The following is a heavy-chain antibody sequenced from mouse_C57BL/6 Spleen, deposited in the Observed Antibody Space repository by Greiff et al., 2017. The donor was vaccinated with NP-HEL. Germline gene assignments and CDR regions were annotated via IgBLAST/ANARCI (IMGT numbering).Heavy chain of an antibody. D-gene: IGHD3-2*02. CDR1: GFTFSSYG. Sequence: EVKVVESGGDLVKPGGSLKLSCAASGFTFSSYGMSWVRQTPDKRLEWVATISSGGSYTYYPDSVKGRFTISRDNAKNTLYLQMSSLKSEDTAMYYCARHDSSGTWFAYWGQGTLVTVSA. CDR2: ISSGGSYT. J-gene: IGHJ3*01. V-gene: IGHV5-6*01. CDR3: ARHDSSGTWFAY.